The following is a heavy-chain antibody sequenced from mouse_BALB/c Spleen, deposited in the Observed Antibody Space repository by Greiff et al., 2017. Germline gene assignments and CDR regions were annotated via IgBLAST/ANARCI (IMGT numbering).Heavy chain of an antibody. CDR3: ARRYYGSYYYAMDY. J-gene: IGHJ4*01. CDR1: GYTFTDYA. CDR2: ISTYYGDA. V-gene: IGHV1S137*01. D-gene: IGHD1-1*01. Sequence: QVQLQQSGAELVRPGVSVKISCKGSGYTFTDYAMHWVKQSHAKSLEWIGVISTYYGDASYNQKFKGKATITVDKSSSTAYMELARLTSEDSAIYYCARRYYGSYYYAMDYWGQGTSVTVSS.